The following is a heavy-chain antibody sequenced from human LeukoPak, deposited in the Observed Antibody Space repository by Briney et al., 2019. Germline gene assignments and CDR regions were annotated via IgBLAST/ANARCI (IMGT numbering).Heavy chain of an antibody. CDR1: GFTFSSYW. CDR2: INSDGSST. D-gene: IGHD2-15*01. Sequence: PGGSLRLSCAASGFTFSSYWMHWVRQAPGKGLVWVSRINSDGSSTSYADSVKGRFTVSRDNSLNTVYLEMNNLRAEDTALYYCAKDIREDHIGDDPFDIWGQGTMVTVSS. J-gene: IGHJ3*02. CDR3: AKDIREDHIGDDPFDI. V-gene: IGHV3-74*01.